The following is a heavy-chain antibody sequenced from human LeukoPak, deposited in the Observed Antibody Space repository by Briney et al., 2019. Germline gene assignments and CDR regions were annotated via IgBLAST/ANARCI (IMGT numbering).Heavy chain of an antibody. CDR1: GFTFSSYA. CDR3: ARMSPHRYDILTGPFDP. J-gene: IGHJ5*02. V-gene: IGHV3-30-3*01. Sequence: PGRSLRLSCAASGFTFSSYAMHWVRQAPGKGLEWVAVISYDGSNKYYADSVKGRFTISRDNSKNTLYLQMNSLRAEDTAVYYCARMSPHRYDILTGPFDPWGQGTLVTVSS. CDR2: ISYDGSNK. D-gene: IGHD3-9*01.